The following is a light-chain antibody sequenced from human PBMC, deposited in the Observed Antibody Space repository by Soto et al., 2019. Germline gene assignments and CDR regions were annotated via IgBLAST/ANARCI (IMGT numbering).Light chain of an antibody. Sequence: EIVLTQSPGTLSLSPGERATLSCRASQSVSNNYLAWYQQKRGQAPRLLIWGASIRATDLPDRFSGGGSGTDFTLTISRLEAEDSAVYYCQQYGSSPGTFGQGTKVDIK. CDR2: GAS. CDR1: QSVSNNY. CDR3: QQYGSSPGT. V-gene: IGKV3-20*01. J-gene: IGKJ1*01.